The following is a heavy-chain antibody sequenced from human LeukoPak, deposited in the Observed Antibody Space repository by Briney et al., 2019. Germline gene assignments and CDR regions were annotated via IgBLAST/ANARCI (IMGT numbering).Heavy chain of an antibody. Sequence: PGGSLRLSCAASGFTFSSYWMHWVRQAPGKGLVWVSRINSDGSSTSYADSVKGRFTISRDNAKNTLYLRLNSLRAEDTAVYYCARDDIIIDAFDIWGQGTMVTVSS. V-gene: IGHV3-74*01. CDR2: INSDGSST. J-gene: IGHJ3*02. CDR3: ARDDIIIDAFDI. D-gene: IGHD2/OR15-2a*01. CDR1: GFTFSSYW.